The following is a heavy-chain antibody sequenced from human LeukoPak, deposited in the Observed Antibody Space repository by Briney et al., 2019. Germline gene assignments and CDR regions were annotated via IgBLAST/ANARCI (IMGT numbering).Heavy chain of an antibody. J-gene: IGHJ3*02. CDR2: ISSSSSYI. V-gene: IGHV3-21*01. Sequence: GGSLSLSCAASGFTFSSYSMNWVRQAPGKGLEWVSSISSSSSYIYYADSVKGRFTISRDNAKNSLYLQMNSLRAEDTAVYYCARDSSGWEYAFDIWGQGTMVTVSS. CDR1: GFTFSSYS. CDR3: ARDSSGWEYAFDI. D-gene: IGHD6-19*01.